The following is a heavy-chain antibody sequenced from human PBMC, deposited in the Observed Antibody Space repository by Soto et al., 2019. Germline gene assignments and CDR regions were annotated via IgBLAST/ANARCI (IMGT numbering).Heavy chain of an antibody. J-gene: IGHJ5*02. CDR1: GGSISSGGYY. D-gene: IGHD6-13*01. CDR2: IYYSGST. Sequence: QVQLQESGPGLVKPSQTLSLTCTVSGGSISSGGYYWSWIRQHPGKGLEWIGYIYYSGSTYYNPSLKSRVTISVDTSKNQFSLKLSSVTVADTAVYYCARSIAAAGTIRFDPWGQGTLVTVSS. V-gene: IGHV4-31*03. CDR3: ARSIAAAGTIRFDP.